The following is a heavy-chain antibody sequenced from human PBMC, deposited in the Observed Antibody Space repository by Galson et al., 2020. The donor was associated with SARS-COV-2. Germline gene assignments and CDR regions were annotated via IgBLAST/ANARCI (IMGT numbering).Heavy chain of an antibody. CDR2: IDQYGSEK. Sequence: GESLKISCAASEYTFTNYWMTWVRQAPGKGLEWVADIDQYGSEKRYVGSVKGRFIISRDNSKNSLFLQMNSLRVEDTALYYCARDLWGRHYDPMPGNYYGGFDLWGRGTLVTVSS. CDR1: EYTFTNYW. J-gene: IGHJ2*01. D-gene: IGHD3-22*01. V-gene: IGHV3-7*01. CDR3: ARDLWGRHYDPMPGNYYGGFDL.